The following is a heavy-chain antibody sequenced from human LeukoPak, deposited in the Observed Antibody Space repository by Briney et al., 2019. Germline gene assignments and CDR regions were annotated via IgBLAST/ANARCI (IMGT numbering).Heavy chain of an antibody. V-gene: IGHV4-61*01. CDR3: ARDRPGGSSLDY. CDR2: IDYAGRT. CDR1: GYSISSGYD. Sequence: SETLSLTCAVSGYSISSGYDWGWIRQPPGKGLEWIGYIDYAGRTNYNPSLKSRVTISVDTSKNQFSLKLSSVTAADTAVYYCARDRPGGSSLDYWGQGTLVTVSS. D-gene: IGHD6-13*01. J-gene: IGHJ4*02.